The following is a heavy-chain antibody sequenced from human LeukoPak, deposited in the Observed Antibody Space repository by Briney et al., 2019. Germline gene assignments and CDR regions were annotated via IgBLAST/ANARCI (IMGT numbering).Heavy chain of an antibody. CDR1: GGTFSSYA. Sequence: ASVTVSCKASGGTFSSYAISWVRQAPGQGLEWMGGIIPIFGTANYAQKFQGRVTITADESTSTAYMELSSLRSEDTAVYYCARGERRDSYYYYYYMDVWGKGTTVTISS. J-gene: IGHJ6*03. CDR2: IIPIFGTA. V-gene: IGHV1-69*01. D-gene: IGHD3/OR15-3a*01. CDR3: ARGERRDSYYYYYYMDV.